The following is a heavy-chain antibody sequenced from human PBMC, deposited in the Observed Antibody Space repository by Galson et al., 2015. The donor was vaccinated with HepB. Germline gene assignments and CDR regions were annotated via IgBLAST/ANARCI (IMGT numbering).Heavy chain of an antibody. Sequence: SLRLSCAASGFTVSSNYMSWVRQAPGKGLEWVSVIYSGGSTYYADSVKGRFTISRDNSKNTLYLQMNSLRAEDTAVYYCARDSRKTVSYYYYGMDVWGQGTTVTVSS. CDR3: ARDSRKTVSYYYYGMDV. CDR2: IYSGGST. J-gene: IGHJ6*02. D-gene: IGHD1-1*01. V-gene: IGHV3-66*01. CDR1: GFTVSSNY.